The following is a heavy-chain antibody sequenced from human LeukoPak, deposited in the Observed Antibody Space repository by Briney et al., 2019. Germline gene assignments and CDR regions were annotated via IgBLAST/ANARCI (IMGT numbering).Heavy chain of an antibody. J-gene: IGHJ5*02. CDR3: ARLWQSWCDP. Sequence: KPSETLSLTCMFSGGSISRYFWSWIRQPAGQGLEWIGRSYTSGSSNYNPSLNHRVPMSADTSKNQFSLKLSSLTAADTAVYYWARLWQSWCDPWGQGTLVTVSS. CDR1: GGSISRYF. V-gene: IGHV4-4*07. CDR2: SYTSGSS.